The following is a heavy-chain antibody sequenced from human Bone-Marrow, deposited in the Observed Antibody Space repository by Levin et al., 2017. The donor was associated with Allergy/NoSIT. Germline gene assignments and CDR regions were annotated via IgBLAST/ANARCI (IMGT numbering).Heavy chain of an antibody. CDR1: GFTFSDYY. D-gene: IGHD5-24*01. V-gene: IGHV3-11*01. Sequence: MSGGSLRLSCAASGFTFSDYYMSWIRQAPGKGLEWVSYISSSGSTIYYADSVKGRFTISRDNAKNSLYLQMNSLRAEDTAVYYCARDLDYGGRGLQPNYWGQGTLVTVSS. CDR2: ISSSGSTI. J-gene: IGHJ4*02. CDR3: ARDLDYGGRGLQPNY.